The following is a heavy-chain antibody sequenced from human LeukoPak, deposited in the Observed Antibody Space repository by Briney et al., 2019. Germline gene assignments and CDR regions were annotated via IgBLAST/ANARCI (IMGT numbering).Heavy chain of an antibody. Sequence: GASVKVSCKASGYTFTSYGISWVRQAPGQGREWMGWISAYNGNTNYAQKLQGRVTMTTDTSTSTAYMELRSLRSDDTAVYYCAAATRLVGAIGWFDPWGQGTLATVSS. CDR3: AAATRLVGAIGWFDP. J-gene: IGHJ5*02. V-gene: IGHV1-18*01. CDR2: ISAYNGNT. D-gene: IGHD1-26*01. CDR1: GYTFTSYG.